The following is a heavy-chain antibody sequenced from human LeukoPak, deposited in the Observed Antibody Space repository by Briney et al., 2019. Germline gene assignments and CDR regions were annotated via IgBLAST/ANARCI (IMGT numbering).Heavy chain of an antibody. J-gene: IGHJ5*02. CDR3: ARGVSSGPTRWFDP. V-gene: IGHV1-18*01. D-gene: IGHD3-22*01. CDR2: ISAYNGNT. CDR1: GYTLTSYG. Sequence: ASVKASCKASGYTLTSYGISWVRQAPGRGLEWMGWISAYNGNTNYAQKLQGRVTMTPDTSTSTAYMELRSLRSDDTAVYYCARGVSSGPTRWFDPWGQGTLVTVSS.